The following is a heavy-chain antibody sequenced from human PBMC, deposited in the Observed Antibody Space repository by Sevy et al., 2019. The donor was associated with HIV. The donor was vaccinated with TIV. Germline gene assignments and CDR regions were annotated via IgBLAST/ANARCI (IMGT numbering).Heavy chain of an antibody. V-gene: IGHV1-18*01. Sequence: ASVKVSCKASGGTFRDSCVTWVRQAPGQGFEWMGWINTVSGDTNYAQKFQGRVTMTVDTSTTTAFMELRSLISDDTAVYYCARGRAPPSASFSFDSWAQGAPVTVSS. D-gene: IGHD1-26*01. CDR2: INTVSGDT. CDR1: GGTFRDSC. J-gene: IGHJ5*01. CDR3: ARGRAPPSASFSFDS.